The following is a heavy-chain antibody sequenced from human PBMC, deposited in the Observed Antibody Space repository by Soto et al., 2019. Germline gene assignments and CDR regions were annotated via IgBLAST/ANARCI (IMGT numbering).Heavy chain of an antibody. Sequence: GGSLRLSCAASGFTFSSYAMSWVRQAPGNGLEWVSTISGSDGRTYSTDSVKGRFTISRDNSRNTAYLQMNSLRVEDTAVYYCAKGVSQYTHLALSDYWGRGSLVTVSS. D-gene: IGHD6-6*01. CDR1: GFTFSSYA. J-gene: IGHJ4*02. V-gene: IGHV3-23*01. CDR3: AKGVSQYTHLALSDY. CDR2: ISGSDGRT.